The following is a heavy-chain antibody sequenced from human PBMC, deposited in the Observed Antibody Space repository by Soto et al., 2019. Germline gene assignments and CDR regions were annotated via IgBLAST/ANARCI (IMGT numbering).Heavy chain of an antibody. CDR1: GGTFSSYA. CDR2: IIPIFGTA. Sequence: SVKVSCKASGGTFSSYAISWVRQAPGQGLEWMGGIIPIFGTANYAQKFQGRVTITADESTSTAYMKLSSLRSEDTAVYYCAQCGGDCYAPDYWGQGTLVTVSS. D-gene: IGHD2-21*02. CDR3: AQCGGDCYAPDY. J-gene: IGHJ4*02. V-gene: IGHV1-69*13.